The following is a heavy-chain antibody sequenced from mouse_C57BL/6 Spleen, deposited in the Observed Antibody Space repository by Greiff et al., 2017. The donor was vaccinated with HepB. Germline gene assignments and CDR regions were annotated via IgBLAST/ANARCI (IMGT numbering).Heavy chain of an antibody. Sequence: LVESGAELVKPGASVKISCKASGYAFSSYWMNWVKQRPGKGLEWIGQIYPGDGDTNYNGKFKGKATLTADKSSSTAYMQLSSLTSEDSAVYFCARRGITTMDYWGQGTSVTVSS. CDR1: GYAFSSYW. D-gene: IGHD1-1*01. V-gene: IGHV1-80*01. CDR3: ARRGITTMDY. CDR2: IYPGDGDT. J-gene: IGHJ4*01.